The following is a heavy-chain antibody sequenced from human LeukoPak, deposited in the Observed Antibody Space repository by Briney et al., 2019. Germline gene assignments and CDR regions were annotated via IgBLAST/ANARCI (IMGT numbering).Heavy chain of an antibody. J-gene: IGHJ4*02. CDR3: ARHRSGWLQSSFDY. Sequence: PSETLSLTCTVSGGSISSGSYYWGWIRQPPGKGLEWIGSIYHSGSTYYNPSLKSRVTIAVETSKNQFSLKLSSVTAADKAVYYCARHRSGWLQSSFDYWGQGTLVTVSS. CDR2: IYHSGST. V-gene: IGHV4-39*07. D-gene: IGHD5-24*01. CDR1: GGSISSGSYY.